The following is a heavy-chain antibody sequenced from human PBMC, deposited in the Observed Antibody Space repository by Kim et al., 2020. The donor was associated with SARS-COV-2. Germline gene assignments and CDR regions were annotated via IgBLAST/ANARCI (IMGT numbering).Heavy chain of an antibody. CDR2: IIPIFGTA. J-gene: IGHJ4*02. D-gene: IGHD3-22*01. Sequence: SVKVSCKASGGTFSSYAISWVRQAPGQGLEWMGGIIPIFGTANYAQKFQGRVTITADESTSTAYMELSSLRSEDTAVYYCATSPLDDSSGYTYYFDYWGQGTLVTVSS. CDR1: GGTFSSYA. CDR3: ATSPLDDSSGYTYYFDY. V-gene: IGHV1-69*13.